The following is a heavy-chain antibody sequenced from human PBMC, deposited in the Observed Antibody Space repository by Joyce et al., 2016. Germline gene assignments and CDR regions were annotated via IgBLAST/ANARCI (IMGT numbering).Heavy chain of an antibody. V-gene: IGHV4-4*07. CDR1: GDSIKHYF. CDR3: ARGGYGDYVRYFDY. D-gene: IGHD4-17*01. Sequence: QVQLRESGPRLLKPSETLSLTCTISGDSIKHYFWSWIRQPAGKGLEWIGRVYLTGSTNYNPSRRSRGTMSVDTSKNQFALKVTSMTAADTAVYYFARGGYGDYVRYFDYWGQGLAVTVSA. J-gene: IGHJ4*02. CDR2: VYLTGST.